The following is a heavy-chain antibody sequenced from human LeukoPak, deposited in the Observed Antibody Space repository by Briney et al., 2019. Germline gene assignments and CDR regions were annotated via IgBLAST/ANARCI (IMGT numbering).Heavy chain of an antibody. D-gene: IGHD5-24*01. J-gene: IGHJ5*02. CDR1: GFSFEDYG. CDR2: IKRKLYGETT. Sequence: GGSLRLSCTGSGFSFEDYGLTWVRQAPGKGLEGGGFIKRKLYGETTKYASSVKGRFSISRDDSKSVAYLHMDSLKTDDTAVYYCTREMATVVHWFDPWGRGTLVTVSS. CDR3: TREMATVVHWFDP. V-gene: IGHV3-49*04.